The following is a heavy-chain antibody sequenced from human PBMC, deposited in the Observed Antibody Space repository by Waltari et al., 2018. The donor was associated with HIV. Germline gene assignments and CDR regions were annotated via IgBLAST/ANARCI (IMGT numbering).Heavy chain of an antibody. CDR3: VKGWSNYYYGMDV. CDR1: GFTFDDYS. Sequence: EVQLVESGGVVAQAGGSLRLSCAASGFTFDDYSMHWVRQAPRKGWEWVSVISWDGGRTIYADTVKGRFTISRDNSKNRLYLQMNSLTVDDTALYYCVKGWSNYYYGMDVWGQGTTVTVS. CDR2: ISWDGGRT. J-gene: IGHJ6*02. D-gene: IGHD2-15*01. V-gene: IGHV3-43*01.